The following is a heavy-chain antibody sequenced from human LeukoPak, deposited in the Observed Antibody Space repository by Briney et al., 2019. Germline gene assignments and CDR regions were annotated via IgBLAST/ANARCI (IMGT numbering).Heavy chain of an antibody. CDR2: IYYSGST. V-gene: IGHV4-39*01. D-gene: IGHD6-6*01. CDR1: GGSISSSSYY. Sequence: PSETLSLTCTVSGGSISSSSYYWGWIRQPPGKGLEWIGSIYYSGSTYYNPSLKSRVTISVDTSKNQFSLKLSSVTAADTAVYYCARLRGSGIAARPDFGGFDYWGQGTLVTVSS. J-gene: IGHJ4*02. CDR3: ARLRGSGIAARPDFGGFDY.